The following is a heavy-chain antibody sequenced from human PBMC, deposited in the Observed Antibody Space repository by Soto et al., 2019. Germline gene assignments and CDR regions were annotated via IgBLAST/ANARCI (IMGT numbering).Heavy chain of an antibody. D-gene: IGHD4-4*01. CDR2: IFSDETK. V-gene: IGHV3-66*01. J-gene: IGHJ4*02. CDR3: ARGMTTVTTLDY. Sequence: GGSLRLSCAASGFTVSSSYMSWVRHPPGKGLEWVSVIFSDETKYYTDSVKGRFTISRDNSKNTLYLQMNILRAADTAVYYCARGMTTVTTLDYWGQGTLLTVSS. CDR1: GFTVSSSY.